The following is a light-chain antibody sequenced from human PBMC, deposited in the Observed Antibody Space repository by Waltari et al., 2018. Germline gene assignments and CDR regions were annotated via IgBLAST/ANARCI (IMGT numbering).Light chain of an antibody. CDR1: SSNIGSNY. CDR2: RND. V-gene: IGLV1-47*01. J-gene: IGLJ2*01. Sequence: QSVLTQPPSASGTPGQRVTMSCSGSSSNIGSNYVYWYHQLPGTAPKLLISRNDQRPSGVPDRFSGSKSGTSASLAISGLRSEDEADYYCAAWDDSLSGLVVFGGGTKVTVL. CDR3: AAWDDSLSGLVV.